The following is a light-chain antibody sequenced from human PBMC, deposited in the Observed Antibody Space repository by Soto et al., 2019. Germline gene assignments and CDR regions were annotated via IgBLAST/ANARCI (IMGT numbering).Light chain of an antibody. V-gene: IGLV2-23*01. J-gene: IGLJ2*01. Sequence: QSALTQPASVSGSPGQSSTISCTGTSSDIGTYNLVSWYQQHPGKVPQLLIYEGFRRPSGVSSRYSGSRSGNTAYLTSSGLQADDEAEYYCSSYAGKSNVVFGGGTKLTVL. CDR3: SSYAGKSNVV. CDR2: EGF. CDR1: SSDIGTYNL.